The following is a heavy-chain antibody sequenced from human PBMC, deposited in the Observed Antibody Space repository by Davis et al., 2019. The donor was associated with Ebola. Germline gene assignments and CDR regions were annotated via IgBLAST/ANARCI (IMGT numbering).Heavy chain of an antibody. CDR3: ASPLEGY. Sequence: SETLSLTCAVYGGSFSYYYWSWIRQPPGKGLEWIGDIKHSGSTNYNPSLKSRVTISVDTSKNQFSLKLSSVTAADTAVYYCASPLEGYWGQGTLVTVSS. CDR2: IKHSGST. J-gene: IGHJ4*02. V-gene: IGHV4-34*01. CDR1: GGSFSYYY. D-gene: IGHD3-3*02.